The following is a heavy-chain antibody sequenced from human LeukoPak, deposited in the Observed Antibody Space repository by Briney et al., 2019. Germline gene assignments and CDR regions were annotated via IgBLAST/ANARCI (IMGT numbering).Heavy chain of an antibody. J-gene: IGHJ3*01. CDR3: ANKVGGAFDV. CDR1: GAPISNYY. Sequence: PSETLSLTCTVSGAPISNYYWNWIRQPPRKGLEWIGILYHSGDTKYNPSLKSRVNISVDRSKNQFSLNLSSVTAADTAVYFCANKVGGAFDVWGQGKLVTVSA. V-gene: IGHV4-59*08. CDR2: LYHSGDT.